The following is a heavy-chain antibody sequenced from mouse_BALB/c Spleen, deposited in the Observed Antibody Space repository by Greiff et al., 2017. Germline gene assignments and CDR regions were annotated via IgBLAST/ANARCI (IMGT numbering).Heavy chain of an antibody. J-gene: IGHJ3*01. D-gene: IGHD2-1*01. CDR1: GFSLTSYG. CDR2: IWAGGST. V-gene: IGHV2-9*02. CDR3: ARGNSFAY. Sequence: QVQLKQSGPGLVAPSQCLSITCTVSGFSLTSYGVHWVRQPPGKGLEWLGVIWAGGSTNYNSALMSRLSISKDNSKSQVFLKMNSLQTDDTAMYYCARGNSFAYWGQGTLVTVSA.